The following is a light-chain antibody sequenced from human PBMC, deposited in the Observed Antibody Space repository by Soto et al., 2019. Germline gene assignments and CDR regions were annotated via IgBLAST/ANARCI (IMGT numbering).Light chain of an antibody. Sequence: EIVMTQSPDTLSVSPGERATLSCRASQSVSSNLAWYQQRPGQAPRLLIYDASNRATGIPARFSGSGSGTDFTLTISSLEPEDFAVYYCQQRSNWLTFGQGTRLEIK. J-gene: IGKJ5*01. CDR1: QSVSSN. CDR2: DAS. V-gene: IGKV3-11*01. CDR3: QQRSNWLT.